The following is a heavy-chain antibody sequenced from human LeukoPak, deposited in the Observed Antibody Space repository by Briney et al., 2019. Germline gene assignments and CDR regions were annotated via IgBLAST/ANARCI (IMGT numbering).Heavy chain of an antibody. CDR1: GFTFNVNT. CDR3: LRGDYRES. CDR2: ISRSGDLR. D-gene: IGHD3-16*01. Sequence: GSLRLSCAASGFTFNVNTMNWVRQAPGKGLEWLSSISRSGDLRYYADSVKGRFIISRDNANNSLSLQMHDLRVEDTAVYYCLRGDYRESWGQGTLVIVSS. J-gene: IGHJ4*02. V-gene: IGHV3-21*01.